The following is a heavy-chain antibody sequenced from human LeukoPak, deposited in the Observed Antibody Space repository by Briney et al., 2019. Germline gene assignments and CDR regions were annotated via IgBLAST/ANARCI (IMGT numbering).Heavy chain of an antibody. CDR2: IYYSGST. V-gene: IGHV4-39*01. CDR3: LRRTTHGYCGGGSCRVYYMDV. J-gene: IGHJ6*03. Sequence: SETLSLTCTVSGGFISSSSYYWGWIRQPPGKGLEWIGSIYYSGSTYYNPSLKSRVTISVDTSKNQFCLKLSSVTAADTHGYLLLRRTTHGYCGGGSCRVYYMDVWGKGTTVTVSS. D-gene: IGHD2-15*01. CDR1: GGFISSSSYY.